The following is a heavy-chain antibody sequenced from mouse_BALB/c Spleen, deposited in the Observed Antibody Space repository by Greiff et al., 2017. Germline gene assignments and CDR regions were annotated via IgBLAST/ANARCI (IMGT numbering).Heavy chain of an antibody. CDR1: GFTFSSYT. CDR2: ISSGGSYT. V-gene: IGHV5-6-4*01. Sequence: EVKVVESGGGLVKPGGSLKLSCAASGFTFSSYTMSWVRQTPEKRLEWVATISSGGSYTYYPDSVKGRFTISRDNAKNTLYLQMSSLKSEDTAMYYCTRYGSSDWYFDVWGAGTTVTVSS. D-gene: IGHD1-1*01. J-gene: IGHJ1*01. CDR3: TRYGSSDWYFDV.